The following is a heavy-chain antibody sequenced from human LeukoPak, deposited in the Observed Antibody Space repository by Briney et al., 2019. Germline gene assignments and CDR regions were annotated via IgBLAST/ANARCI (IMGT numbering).Heavy chain of an antibody. D-gene: IGHD4-17*01. J-gene: IGHJ4*02. CDR1: GGTISSSSYY. V-gene: IGHV4-39*07. CDR3: ARGVRTTVTTFGTGEFDY. Sequence: SETLSLTCTVSGGTISSSSYYWGWIRQPPGKGLEWIGSMYYSGSAYYNSSLKSRVTISVDKSKNQFSLKLSSVTAADTAVYYCARGVRTTVTTFGTGEFDYWGQGTLVTVSS. CDR2: MYYSGSA.